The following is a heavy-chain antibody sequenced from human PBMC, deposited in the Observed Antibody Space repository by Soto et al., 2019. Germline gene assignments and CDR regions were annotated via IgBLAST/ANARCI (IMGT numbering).Heavy chain of an antibody. J-gene: IGHJ5*02. V-gene: IGHV3-15*01. Sequence: EVQLVESGGGLIEPGGSLRLSCSGSGFTFSKAWMSWVRQAPGKGLEWVGRIKSKTDGGATDYGAPVKGRFTISRYDSEHTLYLQMNSMQNEDTAVYYCTTDSRVAGTSPWFDPWGQGTLVTVSS. CDR1: GFTFSKAW. D-gene: IGHD6-19*01. CDR2: IKSKTDGGAT. CDR3: TTDSRVAGTSPWFDP.